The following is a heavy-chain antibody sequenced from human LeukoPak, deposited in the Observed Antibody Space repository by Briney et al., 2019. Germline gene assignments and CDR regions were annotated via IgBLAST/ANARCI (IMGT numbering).Heavy chain of an antibody. D-gene: IGHD6-13*01. J-gene: IGHJ5*02. CDR3: ARHSFPRGSSWKSGNWFDP. CDR1: GGPISSSTYY. CDR2: IYNSGST. V-gene: IGHV4-39*01. Sequence: SSETLSLTCTVSGGPISSSTYYWAWIRQPPGKGLEWIASIYNSGSTYYNPSLKRRVTISVDTSQNQFSLRLSSATAADTALFYCARHSFPRGSSWKSGNWFDPWGQGTLVTVSS.